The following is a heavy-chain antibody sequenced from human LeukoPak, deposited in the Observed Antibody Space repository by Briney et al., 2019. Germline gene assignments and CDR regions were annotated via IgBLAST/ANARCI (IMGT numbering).Heavy chain of an antibody. CDR1: GGTFSSYA. V-gene: IGHV1-69*01. Sequence: SVKVSCKASGGTFSSYAISWVRQAPGQGLEWMGGIIPIFGTANYAQKFQGRVTITADESTSTAYMELSSLRSEDTAVYYCARDLRFDAPTTDAFDIWGQGTMVTVS. J-gene: IGHJ3*02. CDR2: IIPIFGTA. D-gene: IGHD1-26*01. CDR3: ARDLRFDAPTTDAFDI.